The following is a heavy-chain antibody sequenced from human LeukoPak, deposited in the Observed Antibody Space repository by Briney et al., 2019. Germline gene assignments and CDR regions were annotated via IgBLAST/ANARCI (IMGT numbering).Heavy chain of an antibody. CDR2: INHSGNT. CDR3: ARGHFAWFDP. CDR1: GYSISSGYY. Sequence: PSETLSLTCAVSGYSISSGYYWGWIRQPPGKGLEWIGSINHSGNTYYNPSLKSRVTISVGTSKNQFSLKLSSVTAADTAVYYCARGHFAWFDPWGQGTLFTVSS. V-gene: IGHV4-38-2*01. J-gene: IGHJ5*02. D-gene: IGHD3-3*02.